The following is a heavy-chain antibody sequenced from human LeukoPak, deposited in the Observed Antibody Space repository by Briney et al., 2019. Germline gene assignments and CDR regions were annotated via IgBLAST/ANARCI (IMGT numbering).Heavy chain of an antibody. Sequence: KPGGSLRLSCAATGFTFSIYSMNWVRQAPGKGLEWVSSLSSGSSYISYADSVKGRFTISRDNAKNSLYLEMNSLRAEDTAVYYCARRNEYSSGNKFSFDYWGQGTLVTV. CDR1: GFTFSIYS. D-gene: IGHD6-19*01. V-gene: IGHV3-21*01. J-gene: IGHJ4*02. CDR2: LSSGSSYI. CDR3: ARRNEYSSGNKFSFDY.